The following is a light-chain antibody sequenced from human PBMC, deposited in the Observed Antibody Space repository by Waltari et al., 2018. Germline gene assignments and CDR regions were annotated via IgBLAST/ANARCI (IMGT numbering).Light chain of an antibody. J-gene: IGKJ1*01. V-gene: IGKV1-5*01. CDR1: QSIRSW. CDR3: QQYNSHET. CDR2: DAY. Sequence: DIQMTQSPSTLSASVGDRVTITCRASQSIRSWLAWYQQKPGKAPKLLLYDAYSVASGVPSRFSGSGAGTEFTLTISSLQPDDFATYYCQQYNSHETFGQGTKVEIK.